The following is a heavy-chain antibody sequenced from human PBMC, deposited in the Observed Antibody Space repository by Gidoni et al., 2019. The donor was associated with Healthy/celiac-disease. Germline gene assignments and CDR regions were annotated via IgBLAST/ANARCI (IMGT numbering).Heavy chain of an antibody. J-gene: IGHJ4*02. CDR2: IGTAGDT. D-gene: IGHD1-26*01. CDR3: ARGGGVIVGAAFDY. V-gene: IGHV3-13*01. CDR1: GCTFSSYD. Sequence: EVQLVESGGGLVQPGGSLRLSCAASGCTFSSYDMHWVRQATGKGLEWVSAIGTAGDTYYPGSVKGRFTISRENAKNSLYLQMNSLRAEDTAVYYCARGGGVIVGAAFDYWGQGTLVTVSS.